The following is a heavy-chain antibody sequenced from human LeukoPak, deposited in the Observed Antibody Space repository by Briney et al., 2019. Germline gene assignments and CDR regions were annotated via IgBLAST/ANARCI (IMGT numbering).Heavy chain of an antibody. CDR3: ARGTYYFDTSAHETEDY. D-gene: IGHD3-22*01. CDR1: GGSFNNYY. Sequence: SETLSLTCAVYGGSFNNYYWSWIRQPPGKGLEWIGEINHSGSTNYNPSLKSRLTISVDTPKNQFSLKLNSVTAADTAVYYCARGTYYFDTSAHETEDYWGQGTLLTVSS. V-gene: IGHV4-34*01. J-gene: IGHJ4*02. CDR2: INHSGST.